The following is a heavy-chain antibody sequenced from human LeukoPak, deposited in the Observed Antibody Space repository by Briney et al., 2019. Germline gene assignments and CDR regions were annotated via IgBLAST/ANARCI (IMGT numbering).Heavy chain of an antibody. CDR3: ARGSSGYSTT. Sequence: PGGSLRLSCAASGFTFISYWMHWVRQAPGKGLVWVSRINSDGSSTNYAGSVLGRFTISRDNAKNTLYLQMNSLRPEDTAVYYCARGSSGYSTTWGQGTLVTVSS. CDR1: GFTFISYW. D-gene: IGHD6-13*01. V-gene: IGHV3-74*01. J-gene: IGHJ5*02. CDR2: INSDGSST.